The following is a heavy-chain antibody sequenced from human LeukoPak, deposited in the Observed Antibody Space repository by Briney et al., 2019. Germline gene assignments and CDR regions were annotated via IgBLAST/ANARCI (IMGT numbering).Heavy chain of an antibody. D-gene: IGHD2-21*01. J-gene: IGHJ4*02. CDR1: GFSITAYT. CDR2: ISSSGRT. CDR3: ARGYSEPFES. Sequence: AETLSLTCTVSGFSITAYTWNWIRQSPGKGLEWIGYISSSGRTDYNPSLKSRVTISLDTSKNQFSLILISLTAADTAVYYCARGYSEPFESWGQGTLVTVSS. V-gene: IGHV4-59*01.